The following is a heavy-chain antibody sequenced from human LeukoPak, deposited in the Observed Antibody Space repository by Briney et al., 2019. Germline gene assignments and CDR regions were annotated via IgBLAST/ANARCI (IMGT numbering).Heavy chain of an antibody. CDR2: IYYSGTT. D-gene: IGHD4-17*01. CDR1: GGSISSYY. CDR3: VRDKGDVTRASSERFDY. Sequence: PSETLSLTCTVSGGSISSYYWSWIRQPPGKGLEWIGYIYYSGTTNYNPSLKSRVAISVDTSKNQFSLKLTSVTAAVTAVYYCVRDKGDVTRASSERFDYWGQGTLVTVSS. J-gene: IGHJ4*02. V-gene: IGHV4-59*01.